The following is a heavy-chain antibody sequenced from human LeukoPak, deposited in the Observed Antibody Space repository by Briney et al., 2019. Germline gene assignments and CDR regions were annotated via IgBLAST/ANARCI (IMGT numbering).Heavy chain of an antibody. CDR3: ARVFRGAVTSNWFHP. D-gene: IGHD4-17*01. Sequence: SETLSLTCTVSGGSINGYYWTWIRQPPGKGLEWIGYISDSGSTNYNPSLKSRVTMSVDSFNTEFSLRLNSVTAADTAVYYCARVFRGAVTSNWFHPWGQGTLVTVSS. J-gene: IGHJ5*02. CDR2: ISDSGST. V-gene: IGHV4-59*01. CDR1: GGSINGYY.